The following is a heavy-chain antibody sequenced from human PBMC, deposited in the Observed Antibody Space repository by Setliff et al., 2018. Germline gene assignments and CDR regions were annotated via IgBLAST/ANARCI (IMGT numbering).Heavy chain of an antibody. D-gene: IGHD2-2*01. CDR1: GFTFRIYW. CDR3: ARGRMRGSCSGPSCTYDPFDI. Sequence: PGGSLRLSCSASGFTFRIYWMSWVRQVPGKGLEWIGSIYHSGSSYYNSSLRSRVTISVDTSKNQFSLILRSVTAADTAVYYCARGRMRGSCSGPSCTYDPFDIWGQGTPVTVSS. V-gene: IGHV4-38-2*02. J-gene: IGHJ3*02. CDR2: IYHSGSS.